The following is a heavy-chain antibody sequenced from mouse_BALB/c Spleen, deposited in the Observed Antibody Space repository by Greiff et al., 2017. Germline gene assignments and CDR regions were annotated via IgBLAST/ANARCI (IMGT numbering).Heavy chain of an antibody. D-gene: IGHD2-3*01. CDR3: ARWLLPFAY. CDR1: GFDFSRYW. Sequence: EVKLMESGGGLVQPGGSLKLSCAASGFDFSRYWMSWVRQAPGKGLEWIGEINPDSSTINYTPSLKDKFIISRDNAKNTLYLQMSKVRSEDTALYYCARWLLPFAYWGQGTLVTVSA. V-gene: IGHV4-1*02. CDR2: INPDSSTI. J-gene: IGHJ3*01.